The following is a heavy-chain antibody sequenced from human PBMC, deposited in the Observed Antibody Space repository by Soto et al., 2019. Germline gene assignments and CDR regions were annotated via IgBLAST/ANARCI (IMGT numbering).Heavy chain of an antibody. V-gene: IGHV4-30-2*01. Sequence: PSETLPLTCAVSGGSLANGTSSWNWIRQPAGKGLEWIGYIFPSGTTYYNPSLKSRVSISIDVSKNQFSLNLRSLTAADTAVYYCARGREFDSWGQGTLVTVSS. CDR3: ARGREFDS. CDR2: IFPSGTT. J-gene: IGHJ4*02. CDR1: GGSLANGTSS.